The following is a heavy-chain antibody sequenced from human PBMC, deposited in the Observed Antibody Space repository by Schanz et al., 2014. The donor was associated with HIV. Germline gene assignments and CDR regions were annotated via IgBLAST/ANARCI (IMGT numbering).Heavy chain of an antibody. J-gene: IGHJ4*02. V-gene: IGHV3-7*01. CDR2: IKQDGSEK. Sequence: EVQLVESGGGLVQPGGSLRLSCAASEFTFSSYWMSWVRQAPGKGLEWVANIKQDGSEKYYVDSVKGRFTISRDNAKNSLYLQMNSLRAEDTAVYYCARSPNYYDSSGYYEGYFDSWGQGTLVTVSS. CDR3: ARSPNYYDSSGYYEGYFDS. D-gene: IGHD3-22*01. CDR1: EFTFSSYW.